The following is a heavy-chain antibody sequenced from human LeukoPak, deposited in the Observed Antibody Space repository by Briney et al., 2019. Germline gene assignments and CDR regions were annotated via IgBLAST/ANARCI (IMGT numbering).Heavy chain of an antibody. D-gene: IGHD6-13*01. CDR2: INVNGGAM. CDR1: GFTFSSYG. Sequence: GGSLRLSCAASGFTFSSYGMHWVRQAPGKGLEWVSFINVNGGAMYYADFVKGRFTISRENAQNSVYLEMNSLRDEDTAVYYCARGPRILAAGSYFFDYWGQGSLVTVSS. V-gene: IGHV3-48*02. CDR3: ARGPRILAAGSYFFDY. J-gene: IGHJ4*02.